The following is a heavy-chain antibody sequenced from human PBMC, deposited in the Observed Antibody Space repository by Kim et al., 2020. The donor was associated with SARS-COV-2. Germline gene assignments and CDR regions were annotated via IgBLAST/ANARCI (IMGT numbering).Heavy chain of an antibody. CDR3: ARGDRTIAARQFDY. J-gene: IGHJ4*02. D-gene: IGHD6-6*01. Sequence: SETLSLTCAVYGGSFSGYYWSWIRQPPGKGLEWIGEINHSGSTNYNPSLKSRVTISVDTSKNQFSLKLSSVTAADTAVYYCARGDRTIAARQFDYWGQGTLVTVSS. CDR1: GGSFSGYY. V-gene: IGHV4-34*01. CDR2: INHSGST.